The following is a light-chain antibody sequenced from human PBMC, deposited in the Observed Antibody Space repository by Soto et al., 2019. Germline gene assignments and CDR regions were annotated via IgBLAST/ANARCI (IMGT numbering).Light chain of an antibody. CDR1: QSINNY. CDR3: QQSYNTPWT. CDR2: AAS. J-gene: IGKJ1*01. Sequence: DIQLTRSPSSLSASVGDRVTITCRTSQSINNYLNWYQQKPGKAPKLLIFAASHLQSGVPSRFSGSGSGTYFTLTVSSLQPEDFATYFCQQSYNTPWTFGQGTKVDIK. V-gene: IGKV1-39*01.